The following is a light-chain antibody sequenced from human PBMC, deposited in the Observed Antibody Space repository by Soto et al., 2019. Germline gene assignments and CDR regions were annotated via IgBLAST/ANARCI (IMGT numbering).Light chain of an antibody. V-gene: IGKV4-1*01. CDR3: QQYYSTPFT. Sequence: DIVMTQSPDSLAVSLGERATINCKSSQTVLYSSNNKNYFALYQQKPGQSPKLLIYWASTRESGVPDRFSGSGSGTDFTLTISSLQAEDVAVYYCQQYYSTPFTFGPGTKVDI. J-gene: IGKJ3*01. CDR1: QTVLYSSNNKNY. CDR2: WAS.